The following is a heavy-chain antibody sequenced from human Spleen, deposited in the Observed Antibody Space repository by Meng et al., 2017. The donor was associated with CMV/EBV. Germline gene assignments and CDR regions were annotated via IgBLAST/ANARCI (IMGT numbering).Heavy chain of an antibody. V-gene: IGHV1-69*05. CDR1: GGTFSSNA. J-gene: IGHJ4*02. D-gene: IGHD5-12*01. CDR2: IISMFGSA. Sequence: SVKVSCKTSGGTFSSNAISWVRQAPGQGLEWMGGIISMFGSAKYAQKFQDRVTITTDESTTTSYLELSSLTFDDTAVYYCARSGTIVAYMEYWGQGTLVTVS. CDR3: ARSGTIVAYMEY.